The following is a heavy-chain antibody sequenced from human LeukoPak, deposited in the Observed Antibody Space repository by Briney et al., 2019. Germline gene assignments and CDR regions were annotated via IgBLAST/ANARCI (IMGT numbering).Heavy chain of an antibody. D-gene: IGHD5-12*01. CDR2: ISWDSDDI. Sequence: GGSRRLSCAASGFTFHDYAMHWVRLVPGKGLEWVSSISWDSDDIDYAHSVKGRFTISRDNAKNSLYLQMNSLRAEDTALYYCARATYSGYVFDYWGQGTLVTVSS. V-gene: IGHV3-9*01. CDR3: ARATYSGYVFDY. J-gene: IGHJ4*02. CDR1: GFTFHDYA.